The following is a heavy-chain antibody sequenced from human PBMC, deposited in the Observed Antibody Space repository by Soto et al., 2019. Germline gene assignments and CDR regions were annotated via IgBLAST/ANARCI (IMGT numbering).Heavy chain of an antibody. CDR3: ARDLPPVDY. V-gene: IGHV1-18*01. CDR1: GGTFSSYA. J-gene: IGHJ4*02. Sequence: ASVKVSCKASGGTFSSYAISWVRQAPGQGLEWMGWISAYNGNTNYAQSLQGRVTMTTDTSTSTAYMELRSLRSDDTAVYYCARDLPPVDYWGQGALVTVSS. CDR2: ISAYNGNT.